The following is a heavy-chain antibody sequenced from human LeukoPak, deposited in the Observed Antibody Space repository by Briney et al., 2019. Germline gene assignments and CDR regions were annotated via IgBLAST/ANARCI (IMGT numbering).Heavy chain of an antibody. CDR2: ISAYSGNT. Sequence: ASVKVSCKASGYTFTSYGISWVRQAPGQGLEWMGWISAYSGNTNYAQKLQGRVTMTTDTSTSTAYMELRSLRSDDTAVYYCARDRGYCSGGSCYDYWGQGTLVTVSS. CDR3: ARDRGYCSGGSCYDY. CDR1: GYTFTSYG. V-gene: IGHV1-18*01. J-gene: IGHJ4*02. D-gene: IGHD2-15*01.